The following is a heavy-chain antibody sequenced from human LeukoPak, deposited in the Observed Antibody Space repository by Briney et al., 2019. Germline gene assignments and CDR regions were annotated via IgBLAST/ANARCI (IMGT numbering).Heavy chain of an antibody. CDR3: AREGTRRDGYNY. CDR2: IYTSGST. CDR1: GGSISSDSSY. D-gene: IGHD5-24*01. V-gene: IGHV4-61*02. J-gene: IGHJ4*02. Sequence: PSETLSLTCTVSGGSISSDSSYWSWIRQPAGKGLEWIGRIYTSGSTNYNPSLKSRVTISVDTSKNQFSLKLSSVTAADTAVYYCAREGTRRDGYNYWGQGTLVTVSS.